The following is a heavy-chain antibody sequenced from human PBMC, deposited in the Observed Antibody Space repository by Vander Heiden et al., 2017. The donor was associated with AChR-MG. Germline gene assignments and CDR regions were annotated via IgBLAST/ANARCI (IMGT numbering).Heavy chain of an antibody. Sequence: QVQLVESGGGVVQPGRSLRLSCAASGFTFSSYGMHGVRQAPGKGLEWVAVIWYDGSNKYYADSVKGRFTISRDNSKNTLYLQMNSLRAEDTAVYYCARDLEVTAMDDNYYYYGMDVWGQGTTVTVSS. CDR1: GFTFSSYG. J-gene: IGHJ6*02. CDR3: ARDLEVTAMDDNYYYYGMDV. V-gene: IGHV3-33*01. CDR2: IWYDGSNK. D-gene: IGHD5-18*01.